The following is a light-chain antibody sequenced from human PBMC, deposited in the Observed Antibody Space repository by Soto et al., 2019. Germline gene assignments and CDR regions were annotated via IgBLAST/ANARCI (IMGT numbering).Light chain of an antibody. CDR2: DAS. J-gene: IGKJ4*01. Sequence: IVLTQSPATLSLSPGERATLSCRASQSVSSYLAWYPQHPGQAPRLLIYDASNRATGIPARFSGSGSGTDFTLTISSLEPEDFAVYYCQQRSNWLTFGGGTKVEIK. V-gene: IGKV3-11*01. CDR3: QQRSNWLT. CDR1: QSVSSY.